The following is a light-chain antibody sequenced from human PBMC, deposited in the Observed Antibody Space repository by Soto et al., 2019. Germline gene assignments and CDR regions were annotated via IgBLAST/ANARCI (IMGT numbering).Light chain of an antibody. V-gene: IGKV1-5*01. J-gene: IGKJ1*01. CDR1: QSISSW. CDR3: QQYDGYSPQT. Sequence: DIQMTQSASTLSASLGDRVTITCAASQSISSWLAWYQQKPGKAPKLLIYDASSLESGVPSRFSGSGSGTEFTLTISSLQPDDFATYYCQQYDGYSPQTFGQGTKVDIK. CDR2: DAS.